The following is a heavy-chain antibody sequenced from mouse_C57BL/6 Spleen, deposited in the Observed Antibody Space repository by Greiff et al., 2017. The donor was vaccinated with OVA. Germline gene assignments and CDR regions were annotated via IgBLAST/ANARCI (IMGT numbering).Heavy chain of an antibody. CDR1: GYTFTDYE. CDR3: TRRNYGSSYGY. D-gene: IGHD1-1*01. CDR2: IDPETGGT. Sequence: QVTLKVSGAELVRPGASVTLSCKASGYTFTDYEMHWVKQTPVHGLEWIGAIDPETGGTAYNQKFKGKAILTADKSSSTAYMELRSLTSEDSAVYYCTRRNYGSSYGYWGQGTTLTVSS. J-gene: IGHJ2*01. V-gene: IGHV1-15*01.